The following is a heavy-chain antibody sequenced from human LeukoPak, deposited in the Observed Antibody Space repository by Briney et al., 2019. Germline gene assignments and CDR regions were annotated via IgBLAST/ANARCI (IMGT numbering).Heavy chain of an antibody. CDR1: GGSISSYC. CDR2: IYYSGST. J-gene: IGHJ3*02. CDR3: ARPLTDGAFDI. D-gene: IGHD3-16*01. Sequence: SKTLSLTCTVSGGSISSYCWSWIRQPPGKGLEWIGYIYYSGSTNYNPSLKSRVTISVDTSKNQFSLKLSSVTAADTAVYYCARPLTDGAFDIWGQGTMVTVSS. V-gene: IGHV4-59*01.